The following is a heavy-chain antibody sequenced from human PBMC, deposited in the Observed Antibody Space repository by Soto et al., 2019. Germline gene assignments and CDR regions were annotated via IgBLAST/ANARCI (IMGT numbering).Heavy chain of an antibody. CDR3: AKGSIEYSASVDN. D-gene: IGHD4-4*01. V-gene: IGHV3-23*01. CDR1: GFSFSSYA. Sequence: DVQLLESGGGLVQPGGSLRLSCAASGFSFSSYAMVWVRQAPGKGLEWVSVISARGGSSYFPDSVNGRFTISRDNSKNVLPLEMNSLRAEDTAIYFCAKGSIEYSASVDNWGQGTLVLVSS. J-gene: IGHJ4*02. CDR2: ISARGGSS.